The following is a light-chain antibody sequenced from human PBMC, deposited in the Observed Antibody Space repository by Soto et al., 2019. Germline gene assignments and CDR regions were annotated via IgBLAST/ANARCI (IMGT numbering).Light chain of an antibody. V-gene: IGKV3-11*01. J-gene: IGKJ3*01. CDR1: QSVSSY. CDR2: DTS. CDR3: QQRTNWPRSFT. Sequence: EIVLTQSPATLSLSPGERAILSCRASQSVSSYLACYQQKPGQAPRLLIYDTSKRATGIPARFSGSGSGTDFTLTISSLEPEDFAVYYGQQRTNWPRSFTFGPGTKVDIK.